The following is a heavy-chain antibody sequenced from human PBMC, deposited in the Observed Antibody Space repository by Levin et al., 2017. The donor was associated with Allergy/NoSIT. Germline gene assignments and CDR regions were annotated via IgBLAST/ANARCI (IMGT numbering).Heavy chain of an antibody. J-gene: IGHJ3*02. V-gene: IGHV5-10-1*01. CDR2: IDPSDSYT. Sequence: KVSCKGSGYSFTSYWISWVRQMPGKGLEWMGRIDPSDSYTNYSPSFQGHVTISADKSISTAYLQWSSLKASDTAMYYCARWGGYGDGPDAFDIWGQGTMVTVSS. CDR1: GYSFTSYW. D-gene: IGHD4-17*01. CDR3: ARWGGYGDGPDAFDI.